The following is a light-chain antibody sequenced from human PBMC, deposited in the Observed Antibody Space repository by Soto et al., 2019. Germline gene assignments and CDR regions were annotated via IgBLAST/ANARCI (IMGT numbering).Light chain of an antibody. CDR3: QQYTDWPIT. Sequence: EVLMTQSQANLSVSPGDRATPSCRAIQSISSSLAWYQQQPGQAPRLLIYAASTRATAVPDRFSGSGSGTDFTLTITSLQSDDFAVYFCQQYTDWPITFGQGTRLEI. V-gene: IGKV3-15*01. CDR1: QSISSS. J-gene: IGKJ5*01. CDR2: AAS.